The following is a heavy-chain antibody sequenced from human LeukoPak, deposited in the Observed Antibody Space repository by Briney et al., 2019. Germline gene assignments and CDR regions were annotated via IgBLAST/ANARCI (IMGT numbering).Heavy chain of an antibody. V-gene: IGHV1-69*05. D-gene: IGHD2-21*02. CDR2: SIPIFGTA. Sequence: SVKVSCKASGGTFSSYAISWVRQAPGQGRECRGGSIPIFGTANYAQKFQGRVTITTDESTRTAYVELSSLRSEDTAVYYCATPAYCGGDCYLDSDAFDLWGQGTMVTVSS. J-gene: IGHJ3*01. CDR1: GGTFSSYA. CDR3: ATPAYCGGDCYLDSDAFDL.